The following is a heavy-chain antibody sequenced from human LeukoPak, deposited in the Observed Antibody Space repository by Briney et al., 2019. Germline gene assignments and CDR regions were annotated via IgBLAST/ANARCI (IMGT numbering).Heavy chain of an antibody. CDR1: GFAFSSYS. V-gene: IGHV3-23*01. D-gene: IGHD3-16*02. CDR3: AKDKGSFGGVIVIFDY. Sequence: GGSLRLSCAASGFAFSSYSMNWVRQAPGKGLEWVSAISGSGGSTYYADSVKGRFTISRDNSKNTLYLQMNSLRAEDTAVYYCAKDKGSFGGVIVIFDYWGQGTLVTVSS. J-gene: IGHJ4*02. CDR2: ISGSGGST.